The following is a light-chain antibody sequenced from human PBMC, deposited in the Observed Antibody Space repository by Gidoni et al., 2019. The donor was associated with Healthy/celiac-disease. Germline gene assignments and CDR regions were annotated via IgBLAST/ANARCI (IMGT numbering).Light chain of an antibody. CDR3: QVWDSSSDHYV. J-gene: IGLJ1*01. Sequence: SYVLTPPPSVSVAPGQTARITCGGNNIGSQSVHWYQQKPGQAHVLVVYDDSDRPSGIPERFSGSNSGNTATLTISRVEAGDEADYYCQVWDSSSDHYVFGTGTKVTVL. CDR2: DDS. V-gene: IGLV3-21*02. CDR1: NIGSQS.